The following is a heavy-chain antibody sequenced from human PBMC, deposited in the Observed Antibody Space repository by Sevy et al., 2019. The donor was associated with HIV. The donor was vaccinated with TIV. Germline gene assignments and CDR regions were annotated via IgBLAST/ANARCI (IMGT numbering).Heavy chain of an antibody. CDR1: GFSFSSYE. V-gene: IGHV3-48*03. J-gene: IGHJ4*02. Sequence: GGSLRLSCAASGFSFSSYEMNWVRQAPGKGLEWVSSISQSGDTTYYSDSVNGRFTISRDNAKNSLYLQMSSLRAEDTAVYYGARDLPPSATVVPHFDYWGQGTLVTVSS. D-gene: IGHD2-21*01. CDR2: ISQSGDTT. CDR3: ARDLPPSATVVPHFDY.